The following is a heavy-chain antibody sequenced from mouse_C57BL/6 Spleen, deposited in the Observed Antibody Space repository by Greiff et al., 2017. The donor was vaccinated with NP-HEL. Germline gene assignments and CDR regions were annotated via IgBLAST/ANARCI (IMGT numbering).Heavy chain of an antibody. CDR3: ARGDYSGSGYFDV. CDR2: IYPRSGNT. Sequence: QVQLKVSGPELARPGASVKLSCKASGYTFTSSGISWVKQRTGQGLEWIGEIYPRSGNTYCNEKFKGKATLTADKSSSTAYMELRSVTSEDSAVYFCARGDYSGSGYFDVWGTGTTVTVSS. D-gene: IGHD1-1*01. CDR1: GYTFTSSG. J-gene: IGHJ1*03. V-gene: IGHV1-81*01.